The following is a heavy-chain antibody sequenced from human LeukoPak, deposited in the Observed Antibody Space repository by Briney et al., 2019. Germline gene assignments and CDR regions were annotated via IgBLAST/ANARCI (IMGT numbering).Heavy chain of an antibody. Sequence: HPGGSLRLSCAASGFTFDDYAIHRVRQAPGKGLEWVSGISWNSGTLGYADSVKGRFTISRDNAKNSLYLQMNSLRAEDTALYYCAKGRGGSYSGFDYWGQGTLVTVSS. V-gene: IGHV3-9*01. CDR1: GFTFDDYA. J-gene: IGHJ4*02. CDR3: AKGRGGSYSGFDY. D-gene: IGHD1-26*01. CDR2: ISWNSGTL.